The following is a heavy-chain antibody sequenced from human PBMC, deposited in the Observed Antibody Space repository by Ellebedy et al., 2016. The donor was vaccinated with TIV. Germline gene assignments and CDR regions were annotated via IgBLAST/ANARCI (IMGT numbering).Heavy chain of an antibody. D-gene: IGHD1-26*01. CDR2: IDPDDSDT. V-gene: IGHV5-51*01. CDR1: GYIFTDYW. J-gene: IGHJ4*02. CDR3: ARLQSSMVGATVPDS. Sequence: GESLKISCAASGYIFTDYWVAWVRQTPGLGLEWMGIIDPDDSDTRYSPSFQGQVTISGDRSSSSTYLQWSSLRASDTAIYYCARLQSSMVGATVPDSWGQGTQAIVSS.